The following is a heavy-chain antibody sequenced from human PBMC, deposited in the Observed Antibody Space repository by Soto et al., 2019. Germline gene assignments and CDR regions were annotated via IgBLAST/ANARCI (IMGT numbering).Heavy chain of an antibody. CDR2: ISLYSDGT. Sequence: ASVKFSCKTSSYTFSNYGITWVRQAPGQPLEWLGWISLYSDGTNYAQKFQGRVSMTTDTSTTTAHMELRSLRSDDTAVYYCARVVPGAEAWFGPWGQGTLVTVSS. J-gene: IGHJ5*02. CDR3: ARVVPGAEAWFGP. V-gene: IGHV1-18*01. CDR1: SYTFSNYG. D-gene: IGHD2-2*01.